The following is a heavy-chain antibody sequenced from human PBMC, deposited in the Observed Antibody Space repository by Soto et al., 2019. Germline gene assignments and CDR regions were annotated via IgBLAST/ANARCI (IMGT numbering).Heavy chain of an antibody. CDR3: AREKKDYGMDV. J-gene: IGHJ6*02. CDR1: GGSISSGDYY. Sequence: QVQLQESGPGLVKPSQTLSLTCTVSGGSISSGDYYWSWIRQPPGKGLEWIGYIYYSGSTYYNPSHKRRVTISVDTSKNQFSLKLSYVTAADTAVYYCAREKKDYGMDVWGQGTTVTVSS. V-gene: IGHV4-30-4*01. CDR2: IYYSGST.